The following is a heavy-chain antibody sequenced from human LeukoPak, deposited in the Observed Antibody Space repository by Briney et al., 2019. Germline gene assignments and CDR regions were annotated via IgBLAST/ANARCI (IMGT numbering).Heavy chain of an antibody. V-gene: IGHV3-74*01. CDR3: ARAPSKIGGYYPEYFRH. Sequence: GGSLRLSCAASGFTFSSYWMHWVRQAPGKGLVWVSRIKSDGSTNYADSVKGRFTISRDNAKNTVSLQMNSLRAEDTGVYYCARAPSKIGGYYPEYFRHWGQGTLVTVSS. D-gene: IGHD3-22*01. CDR1: GFTFSSYW. J-gene: IGHJ1*01. CDR2: IKSDGST.